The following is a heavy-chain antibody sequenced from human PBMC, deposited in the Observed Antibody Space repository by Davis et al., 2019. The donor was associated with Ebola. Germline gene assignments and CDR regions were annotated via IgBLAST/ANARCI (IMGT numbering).Heavy chain of an antibody. CDR1: GFTFSGYG. J-gene: IGHJ2*01. CDR2: IRYDGSNK. V-gene: IGHV3-30*02. D-gene: IGHD4/OR15-4a*01. Sequence: GESLKISCAASGFTFSGYGMHWVRQAPGKGLEWVAFIRYDGSNKYYADSVKGRFTVSRDNSKNTLFLQVNSLRAEDTALYYCTKDKTMATQYWYFDLWGRGTLVSVSS. CDR3: TKDKTMATQYWYFDL.